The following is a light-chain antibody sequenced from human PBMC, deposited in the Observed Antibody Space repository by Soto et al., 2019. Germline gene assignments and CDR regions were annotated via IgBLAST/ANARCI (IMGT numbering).Light chain of an antibody. J-gene: IGKJ2*01. CDR1: QSVRSNH. V-gene: IGKV3-20*01. CDR3: QQYGSSPRT. Sequence: EIVLTQSPGTLSLSPGERATLSCRASQSVRSNHLAWYQQKPGQDPRLLIYDASSRATGIPDRFSGSGSGTVFTLTISRLEPEDFAVYYCQQYGSSPRTFGRGTKLEI. CDR2: DAS.